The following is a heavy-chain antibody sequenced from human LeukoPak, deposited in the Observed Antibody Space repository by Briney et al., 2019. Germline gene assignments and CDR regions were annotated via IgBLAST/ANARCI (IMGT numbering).Heavy chain of an antibody. CDR2: ISSSGTTL. CDR3: AKSEGSSSARRFDY. Sequence: GGSLRLSCAASGFTFSSYEMNWVRQAPGKGLEWVSYISSSGTTLYYADSVKGRFTISRDNSKNTLYLQVNSLRAEDTAAYYCAKSEGSSSARRFDYWGQGTLVTVSS. D-gene: IGHD6-19*01. CDR1: GFTFSSYE. V-gene: IGHV3-48*03. J-gene: IGHJ4*02.